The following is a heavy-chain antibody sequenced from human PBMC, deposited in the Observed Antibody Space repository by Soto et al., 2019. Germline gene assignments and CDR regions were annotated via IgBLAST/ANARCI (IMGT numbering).Heavy chain of an antibody. D-gene: IGHD6-13*01. CDR2: VIPIFDVT. J-gene: IGHJ4*02. CDR1: GGTFSIYT. V-gene: IGHV1-69*02. CDR3: ARDRDNSNWPNFDY. Sequence: QVQLVQSGSEVKKPGSSVKVSCKASGGTFSIYTISWVRQAPGQGLEWMGRVIPIFDVTSHAQRFQGRVTITADKSTTTAYMELSSLRSEDTAVYYCARDRDNSNWPNFDYWGQGTLVTVSS.